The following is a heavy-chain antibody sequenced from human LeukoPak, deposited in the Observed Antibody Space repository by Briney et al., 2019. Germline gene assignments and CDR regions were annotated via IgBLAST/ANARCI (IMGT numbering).Heavy chain of an antibody. V-gene: IGHV3-74*01. Sequence: PGGSLSLSCAASGFTFSSYWMHWVRQAPGKGLVWVSRINSDGSSTSYADSVKGRFTISRGNAKNTLYLQMNSLRAEDTAVYYCARTYYYGSGSASPYYYYGMDVWGQGTTVTVSS. CDR1: GFTFSSYW. CDR3: ARTYYYGSGSASPYYYYGMDV. CDR2: INSDGSST. J-gene: IGHJ6*02. D-gene: IGHD3-10*01.